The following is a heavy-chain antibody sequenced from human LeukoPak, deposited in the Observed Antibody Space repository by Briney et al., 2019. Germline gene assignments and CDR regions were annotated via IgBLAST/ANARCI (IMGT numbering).Heavy chain of an antibody. V-gene: IGHV4-39*07. J-gene: IGHJ4*02. CDR1: GGSISSSSYY. D-gene: IGHD2-15*01. Sequence: PSETLSLTCTVSGGSISSSSYYWGWIRQPPGKGLEWIGSIYYSGSTYYNPSLKSRVTISVDTSKNQFSLKLSSVTAADTAVYYCARDLRDCSGGSCRDYWGQGTLVTVSS. CDR2: IYYSGST. CDR3: ARDLRDCSGGSCRDY.